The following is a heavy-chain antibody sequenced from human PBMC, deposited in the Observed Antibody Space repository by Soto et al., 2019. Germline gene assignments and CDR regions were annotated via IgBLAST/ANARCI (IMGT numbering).Heavy chain of an antibody. D-gene: IGHD5-12*01. CDR1: GGSISSGGYY. V-gene: IGHV4-31*03. CDR3: ARVDSGGYAYFAY. Sequence: QVQLQESGPGLVKPSETLSLTCTVSGGSISSGGYYWTWIRQHPGKGLECIGYIYYSGSTYYNPSLKSRLTMSVDTSQNQLSLKLYSVTAADTAVYYCARVDSGGYAYFAYWGQGTLVTVSS. CDR2: IYYSGST. J-gene: IGHJ4*02.